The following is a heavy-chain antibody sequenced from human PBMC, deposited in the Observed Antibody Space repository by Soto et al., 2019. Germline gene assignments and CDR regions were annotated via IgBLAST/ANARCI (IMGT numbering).Heavy chain of an antibody. Sequence: TSETLSLTCAVYGGSFSGYYWSWIRQPPGKGLEWIGEINHSGSTNYNPSLKSRVTISVDTSKNQFSLKLSSVTAADTAVYYCARAPHYGSGRLQYYYYGMDVWGQGTTVTVSS. D-gene: IGHD3-10*01. V-gene: IGHV4-34*01. CDR2: INHSGST. CDR1: GGSFSGYY. CDR3: ARAPHYGSGRLQYYYYGMDV. J-gene: IGHJ6*02.